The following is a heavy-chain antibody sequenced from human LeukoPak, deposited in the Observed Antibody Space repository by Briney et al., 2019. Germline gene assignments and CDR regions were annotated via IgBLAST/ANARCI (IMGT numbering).Heavy chain of an antibody. V-gene: IGHV3-30-3*01. CDR3: ARVRDDSSGCYPPYYYFDY. CDR2: ISYDGSNK. Sequence: GGSLRLSSAASGFTFSSYAMHWVRQAPGKGLEWGAVISYDGSNKYCADSVKGRFTISRDNSKSTLYLQMNSLRAEDTAVYYCARVRDDSSGCYPPYYYFDYWGQGTLVSVSS. J-gene: IGHJ4*02. CDR1: GFTFSSYA. D-gene: IGHD3-22*01.